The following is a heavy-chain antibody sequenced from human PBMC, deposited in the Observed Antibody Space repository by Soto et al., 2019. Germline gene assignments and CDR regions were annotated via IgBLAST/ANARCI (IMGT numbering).Heavy chain of an antibody. D-gene: IGHD3-16*01. Sequence: QVQLVQSGAEVKKPGSSVKVSCKASGGTFSSYAISWVRQAPGQGLEWMGGIIPIFGTANYAQKFQGRVTITADESTSTSSLELSSLSSEDTAVYYCARSIGRGGSQAHYVPYGMDVWGQGTTVTVSS. CDR2: IIPIFGTA. J-gene: IGHJ6*02. CDR3: ARSIGRGGSQAHYVPYGMDV. V-gene: IGHV1-69*01. CDR1: GGTFSSYA.